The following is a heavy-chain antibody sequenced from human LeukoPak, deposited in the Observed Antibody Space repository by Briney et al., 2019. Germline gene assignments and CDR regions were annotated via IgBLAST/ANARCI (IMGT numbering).Heavy chain of an antibody. J-gene: IGHJ4*02. CDR2: ITGSGGST. V-gene: IGHV3-23*01. D-gene: IGHD3-10*01. Sequence: GGSLRLSCAASGFTFSNYAMSWVRQAPGRGLEWVSAITGSGGSTYYADSVKGRFTISRDNSKNTLYLQMNSLRAEETVVYCCAKVTGSYNVLLWLGEIDYWGQGTLVTVSS. CDR1: GFTFSNYA. CDR3: AKVTGSYNVLLWLGEIDY.